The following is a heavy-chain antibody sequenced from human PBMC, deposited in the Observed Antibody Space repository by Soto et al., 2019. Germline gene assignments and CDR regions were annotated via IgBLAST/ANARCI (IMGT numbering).Heavy chain of an antibody. D-gene: IGHD3-3*01. CDR2: IKQDGSEK. V-gene: IGHV3-7*03. Sequence: PGGSLRLSCAASGFTFSSYWMSWVRQAPGKGLEWVANIKQDGSEKYYVDSVKGRFTISRDNAKNSLYLQMNSLRAEDTAVYYCARDLPYDFWSGYSYYYYYGMDVWGQGTTVTVSS. J-gene: IGHJ6*02. CDR3: ARDLPYDFWSGYSYYYYYGMDV. CDR1: GFTFSSYW.